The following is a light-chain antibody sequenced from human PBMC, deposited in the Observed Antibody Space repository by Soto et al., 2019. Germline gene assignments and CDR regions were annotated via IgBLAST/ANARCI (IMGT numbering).Light chain of an antibody. CDR1: SSNNGSNY. Sequence: QSVLTQPPSASGTPGQRVTICCSGSSSNNGSNYVYWYQQLPGTAPKLLIYRNNQRPSGVPDRFSGSKSGTSASLAISGLRSEDEADYYCAAWDDSLSGSYVFGTGTKVTVL. CDR3: AAWDDSLSGSYV. J-gene: IGLJ1*01. V-gene: IGLV1-47*01. CDR2: RNN.